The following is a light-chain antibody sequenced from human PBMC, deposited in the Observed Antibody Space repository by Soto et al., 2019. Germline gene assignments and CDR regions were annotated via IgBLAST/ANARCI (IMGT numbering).Light chain of an antibody. CDR2: DVS. V-gene: IGLV2-14*03. CDR1: SSDVGGYNY. CDR3: SSYTPSNTRQIV. J-gene: IGLJ1*01. Sequence: QSALTQPASVSGSPGQSITISCTGTSSDVGGYNYVSWYQHHPGKAPKLLIYDVSNRPSGVSNRFSGSKSDNTASLTISGLQPEDEADYYCSSYTPSNTRQIVFGTGTKVTVL.